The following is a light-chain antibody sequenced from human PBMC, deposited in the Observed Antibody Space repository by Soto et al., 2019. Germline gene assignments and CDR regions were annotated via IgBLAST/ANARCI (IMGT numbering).Light chain of an antibody. CDR1: RSVGNR. J-gene: IGKJ1*01. V-gene: IGKV1-5*01. Sequence: DIQMTQSPSTPSASVGDRVIITCRASRSVGNRLAWYQQKPGKAPKVLIFDGSTLRSGVPSRFSGSGSGTEFSLTISSLQPDDFAAYYCQQCSTDPVTFGQGTKVEVK. CDR3: QQCSTDPVT. CDR2: DGS.